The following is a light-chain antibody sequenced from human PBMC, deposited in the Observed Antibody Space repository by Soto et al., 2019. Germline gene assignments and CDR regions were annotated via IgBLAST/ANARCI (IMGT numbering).Light chain of an antibody. J-gene: IGLJ2*01. CDR3: SSYKTSSTVVV. CDR2: GVS. V-gene: IGLV2-14*01. CDR1: SSDIGGYNY. Sequence: QSVLTQPASVSGSPGQSITISCTGTSSDIGGYNYVSWYQQYPGKAPKLMIFGVSDRPSGVSNRFSGSKSGTTASLTISGLQSEDEADYYCSSYKTSSTVVVFRGGTKLTVL.